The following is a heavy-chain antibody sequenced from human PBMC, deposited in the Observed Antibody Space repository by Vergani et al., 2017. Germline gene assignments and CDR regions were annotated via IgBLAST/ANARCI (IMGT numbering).Heavy chain of an antibody. Sequence: QVQLVESGGGVVQPGRSLRLSCAASGFTFSSYGMHWVRQAPGKGLEWVAVISYDGSNKYYADSVKGRFTISRDNAKNSLYLQMNSLRDEDTAVYYCASLSAMLGFDYWGQGTLVTVSS. CDR3: ASLSAMLGFDY. D-gene: IGHD3-10*02. CDR2: ISYDGSNK. J-gene: IGHJ4*02. CDR1: GFTFSSYG. V-gene: IGHV3-30*03.